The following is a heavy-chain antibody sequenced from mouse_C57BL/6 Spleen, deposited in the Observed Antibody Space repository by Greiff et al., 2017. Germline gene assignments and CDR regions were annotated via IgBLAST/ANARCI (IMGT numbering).Heavy chain of an antibody. CDR1: GYTFTSYG. J-gene: IGHJ4*01. V-gene: IGHV1-81*01. CDR2: IYPRSGNT. D-gene: IGHD1-1*01. CDR3: ARYPTTVVATGAMDY. Sequence: QVQLQQSGAELARPGASVKLSCKASGYTFTSYGISWVKQRTGQGLEWIGEIYPRSGNTYYNEKFKGKATLTADKSSSTAYMELRSLTSEDSAVYFCARYPTTVVATGAMDYWGQGTSATVSS.